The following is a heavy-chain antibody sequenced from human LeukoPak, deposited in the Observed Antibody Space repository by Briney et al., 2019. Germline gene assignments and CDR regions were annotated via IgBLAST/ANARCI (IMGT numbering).Heavy chain of an antibody. CDR1: GFRFSTYS. Sequence: GSLELSCAASGFRFSTYSMNWVRPAPGKGLEWVSSISRNSRYIYYGDSRRGPFTIARDNAKNSLYLQINSLKPEDTAVYYCARVAEAAAFDCWGQGTLVTVSS. J-gene: IGHJ4*02. CDR3: ARVAEAAAFDC. CDR2: ISRNSRYI. V-gene: IGHV3-21*06. D-gene: IGHD6-13*01.